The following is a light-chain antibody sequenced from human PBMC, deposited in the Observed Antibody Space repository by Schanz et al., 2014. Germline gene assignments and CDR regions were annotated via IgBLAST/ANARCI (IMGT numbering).Light chain of an antibody. CDR1: QSVSSN. Sequence: EIVMTQSPATLSVSPGERATLSCRASQSVSSNLAWYQQEPGQAPRLLIYGASTRATGIPDRFSGSGSGTDFTLTISRLEPEDFAVYYCQQYNNWPPYTFGQGTKLEIK. CDR3: QQYNNWPPYT. J-gene: IGKJ2*01. CDR2: GAS. V-gene: IGKV3D-15*01.